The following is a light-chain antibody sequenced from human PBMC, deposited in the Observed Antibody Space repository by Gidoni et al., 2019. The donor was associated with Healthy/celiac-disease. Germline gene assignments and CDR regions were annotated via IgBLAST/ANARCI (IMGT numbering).Light chain of an antibody. V-gene: IGKV3-11*01. CDR2: DAS. Sequence: EIVLTQSPATLSLSPGERATLPCRASQSVSSYLAWYQQKPGQAPRLLIYDASNRATGIPARFSGSGSVTDFTLTISSLEPEDFAVYYCQQRGTFGQGTKVEIK. J-gene: IGKJ1*01. CDR1: QSVSSY. CDR3: QQRGT.